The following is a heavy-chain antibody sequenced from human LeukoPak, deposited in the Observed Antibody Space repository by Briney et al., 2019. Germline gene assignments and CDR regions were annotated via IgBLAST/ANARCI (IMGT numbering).Heavy chain of an antibody. D-gene: IGHD6-6*01. CDR3: ARSYSSSSRGLRY. Sequence: GASVKVSCKASGYTFTSYDINWVRQATGQGLEWMGWMNPNSGNTGYAQKFQGRVTMTRDTSISTAYMELSRLRSDDTAVYYCARSYSSSSRGLRYWGQGTLVTVSS. CDR1: GYTFTSYD. CDR2: MNPNSGNT. J-gene: IGHJ4*02. V-gene: IGHV1-8*01.